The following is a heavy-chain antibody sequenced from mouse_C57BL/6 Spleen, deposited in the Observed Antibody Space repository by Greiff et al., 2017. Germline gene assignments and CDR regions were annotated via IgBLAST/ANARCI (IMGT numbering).Heavy chain of an antibody. Sequence: VNLVESGAELVRPGASVTLSCKASGYTFTDYEMHWVKQTPVHGLEWIGAIDPETGGTAYNQKFKGKAILTADKSSSTAYMELRSLTSEDSAVYYCAPKLPICGNCPYWGQGTTLTVSS. V-gene: IGHV1-15*01. J-gene: IGHJ2*01. CDR3: APKLPICGNCPY. CDR2: IDPETGGT. CDR1: GYTFTDYE. D-gene: IGHD2-1*01.